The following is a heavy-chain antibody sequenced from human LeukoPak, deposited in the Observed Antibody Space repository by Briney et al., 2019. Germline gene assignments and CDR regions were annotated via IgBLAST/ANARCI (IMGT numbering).Heavy chain of an antibody. CDR2: IYNDGSTT. V-gene: IGHV3-74*01. CDR3: AREKDDHGDPGPLDA. D-gene: IGHD4-17*01. J-gene: IGHJ5*02. CDR1: GFMFSKSW. Sequence: GGSLRLACAASGFMFSKSWMHWVRQVPGKGLGWVARIYNDGSTTNYADSVKGRSTISRDNAANTLFLQMSSLRAEDTAVYYCAREKDDHGDPGPLDAWGQGDLVTVSS.